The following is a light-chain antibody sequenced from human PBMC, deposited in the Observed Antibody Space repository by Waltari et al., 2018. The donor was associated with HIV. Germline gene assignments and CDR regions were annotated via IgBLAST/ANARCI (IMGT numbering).Light chain of an antibody. CDR1: QSLQRSNRKTY. CDR3: LQSLQIPLT. J-gene: IGKJ4*01. V-gene: IGKV2D-29*01. Sequence: DIVMTQTPLSLSVTPGQPASISCKSSQSLQRSNRKTYLYWYLQKSGQPPQLLIYEVSNRFSGVPDRFSGSGSGTDFTLKISRVEAEDVGIYYCLQSLQIPLTFGGGTKVEIK. CDR2: EVS.